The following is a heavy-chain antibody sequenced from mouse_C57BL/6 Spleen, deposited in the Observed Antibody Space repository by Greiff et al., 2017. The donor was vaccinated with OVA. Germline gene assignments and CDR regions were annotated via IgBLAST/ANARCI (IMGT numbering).Heavy chain of an antibody. CDR2: IYPGDGDT. CDR1: GYAFSSSW. J-gene: IGHJ3*01. CDR3: ARLGELGPFAY. Sequence: VQLQQSGPELVKPGASVKISCKASGYAFSSSWMNWVKQRPGKGLEWIGRIYPGDGDTNYNGKFKGKATLTADKSSSTAYMQLSSLTSEDSAVYFYARLGELGPFAYWGQGTLVTVSA. D-gene: IGHD4-1*01. V-gene: IGHV1-82*01.